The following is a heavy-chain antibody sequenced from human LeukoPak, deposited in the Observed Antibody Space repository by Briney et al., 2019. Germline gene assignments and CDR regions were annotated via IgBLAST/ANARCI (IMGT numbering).Heavy chain of an antibody. D-gene: IGHD5-24*01. Sequence: QPGGSLRLSCAASGFTFSSYWMSWVRQAPGKGLEWVANIKQDGSEKYYVDSVKGRFTISRDNAKNSLYLQMNSLRAEDTALYYCAKETVNGYNMWWGQGTLVTVSS. V-gene: IGHV3-7*03. CDR3: AKETVNGYNMW. CDR1: GFTFSSYW. J-gene: IGHJ4*02. CDR2: IKQDGSEK.